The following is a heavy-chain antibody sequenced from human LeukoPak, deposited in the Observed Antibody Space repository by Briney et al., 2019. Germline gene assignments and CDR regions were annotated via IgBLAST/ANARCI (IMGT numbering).Heavy chain of an antibody. J-gene: IGHJ5*02. D-gene: IGHD3-10*01. V-gene: IGHV4-39*07. Sequence: SETLSLTCIVSGGSISSGSYNWAWIRQPPGKGLEWIGSIFYRGSTYYNPSLKSRVTISVDTSKNQFSLKLSSVTAADTAVYYCARDLFGAYGSGSYYNSLDPWGQGTLVTVSS. CDR2: IFYRGST. CDR3: ARDLFGAYGSGSYYNSLDP. CDR1: GGSISSGSYN.